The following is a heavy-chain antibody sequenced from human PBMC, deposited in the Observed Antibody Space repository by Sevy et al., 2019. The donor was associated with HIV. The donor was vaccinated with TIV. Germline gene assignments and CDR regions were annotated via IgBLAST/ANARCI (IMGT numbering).Heavy chain of an antibody. CDR2: IKQDGSEK. CDR1: GFSFSSYW. J-gene: IGHJ4*02. Sequence: GGSLRLSCAASGFSFSSYWMRWVRQAPGKGLEWVANIKQDGSEKYYVDSVKGRFTISRDDAKNSLYLQMNSLRVEDTAVYYCAKGNSGSFDYWGQGTLVTVSS. V-gene: IGHV3-7*01. D-gene: IGHD3-22*01. CDR3: AKGNSGSFDY.